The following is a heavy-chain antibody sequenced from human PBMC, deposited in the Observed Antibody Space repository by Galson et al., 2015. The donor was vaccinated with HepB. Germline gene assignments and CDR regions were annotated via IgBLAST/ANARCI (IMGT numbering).Heavy chain of an antibody. V-gene: IGHV3-30*04. CDR2: ISYDGSNK. CDR3: ARGATVVIGDY. Sequence: SLRLSCAASGFTFSSYAMHWVRQAPGKGLEWVAVISYDGSNKYYADSVKGRFTISRDNSKNTLYLQMNSLRAEDTAVYYCARGATVVIGDYWGQGTLVTVSS. J-gene: IGHJ4*02. CDR1: GFTFSSYA. D-gene: IGHD4-23*01.